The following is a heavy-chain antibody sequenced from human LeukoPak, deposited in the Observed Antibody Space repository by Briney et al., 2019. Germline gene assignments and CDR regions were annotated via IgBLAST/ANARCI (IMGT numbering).Heavy chain of an antibody. CDR3: TGDGDQDFDY. Sequence: TGGSLRLSCAASGFTFSDYYMSWIRQAPGKGLEWVGRIKSKTDGGTTDYAAPVKGRFTISRDDSKNTLYLQMNSLKTEDTAVYYCTGDGDQDFDYWGQGTLVTVSS. J-gene: IGHJ4*02. CDR2: IKSKTDGGTT. CDR1: GFTFSDYY. D-gene: IGHD3-10*01. V-gene: IGHV3-15*01.